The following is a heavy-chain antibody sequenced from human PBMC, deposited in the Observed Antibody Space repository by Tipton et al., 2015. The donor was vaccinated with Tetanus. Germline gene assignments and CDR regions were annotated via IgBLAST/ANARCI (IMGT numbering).Heavy chain of an antibody. CDR2: IYRTGST. J-gene: IGHJ4*02. V-gene: IGHV4-30-2*01. CDR3: ARGRNWGTDY. D-gene: IGHD7-27*01. Sequence: TLSLTCTVSGGSISTGGYSWRWIRQPPGKGLECIGYIYRTGSTNYNPSLKSRVTISIDTSNNQFSLKLNSVTAAGTAVYYCARGRNWGTDYWGQGLLVSVSS. CDR1: GGSISTGGYS.